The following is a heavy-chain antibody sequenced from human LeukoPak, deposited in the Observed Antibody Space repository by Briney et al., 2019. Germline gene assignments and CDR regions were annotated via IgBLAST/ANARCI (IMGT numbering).Heavy chain of an antibody. CDR1: GGSISSGDYY. CDR2: FYYSGST. J-gene: IGHJ6*02. Sequence: SETLSLTCTVSGGSISSGDYYWSWIRQPPGKGLEWIGYFYYSGSTYYNPSLKSRVTISVDTSKDQFSLKLSSVTAADTAVYYCARLAGGDGMDVWGQGATVTVSS. V-gene: IGHV4-30-4*01. CDR3: ARLAGGDGMDV. D-gene: IGHD3-10*01.